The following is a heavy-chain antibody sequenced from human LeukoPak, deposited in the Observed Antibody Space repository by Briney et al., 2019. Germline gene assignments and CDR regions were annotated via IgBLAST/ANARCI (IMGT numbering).Heavy chain of an antibody. J-gene: IGHJ3*02. D-gene: IGHD3-10*01. CDR3: ARGVGDLDAFDM. CDR1: GYTFTSYY. CDR2: INPSGGST. V-gene: IGHV1-46*01. Sequence: GASVKVSCKASGYTFTSYYMHWVRQAPGQGLEWMGIINPSGGSTSYAQKFQGRVTITADKSTTTAYMELSSLRPEDTALYYCARGVGDLDAFDMWGQGTKVIVSS.